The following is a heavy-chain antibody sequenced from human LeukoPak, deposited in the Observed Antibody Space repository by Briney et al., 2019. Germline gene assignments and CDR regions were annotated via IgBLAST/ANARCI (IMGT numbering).Heavy chain of an antibody. D-gene: IGHD5-18*01. J-gene: IGHJ4*02. CDR2: IIPIFGTA. V-gene: IGHV1-69*13. Sequence: SVKVSCKASGGTFSSYAISWVRQAPGQGLEWMGGIIPIFGTANYAQKFQGRVTITADESTSTAYMELSSLRSEDTAVYYCARGYSYGSLLIDYWGQGTLVTVSS. CDR1: GGTFSSYA. CDR3: ARGYSYGSLLIDY.